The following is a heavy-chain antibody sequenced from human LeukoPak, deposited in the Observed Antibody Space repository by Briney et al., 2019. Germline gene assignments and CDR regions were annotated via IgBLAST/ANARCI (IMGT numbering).Heavy chain of an antibody. V-gene: IGHV4-4*07. CDR1: AGSISIYY. J-gene: IGHJ4*02. CDR3: ARDTDILTGYTLDY. Sequence: SETLSLTCTVSAGSISIYYWSWIRQPAGNLLEWIGRIYTSGSTNYNPSLKSRVTMSVDTSKNQFSLKLSSVTAADTAVYYCARDTDILTGYTLDYWGQGTLVTVSS. D-gene: IGHD3-9*01. CDR2: IYTSGST.